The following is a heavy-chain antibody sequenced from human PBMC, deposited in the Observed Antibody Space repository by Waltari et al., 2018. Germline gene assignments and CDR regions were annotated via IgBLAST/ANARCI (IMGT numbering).Heavy chain of an antibody. J-gene: IGHJ4*01. CDR2: ISHTGIT. CDR3: ARSFDFWSGYSLGY. CDR1: GDSISNYY. V-gene: IGHV4-59*01. D-gene: IGHD3-3*01. Sequence: QVQLQESGPGLVKPSETLSLTCTVSGDSISNYYWGWSRQPPGMRLAWIGYISHTGITRYSPSLKSRVTISVDTSKNQFSLRLESVSAADTAVYYCARSFDFWSGYSLGYWGQERWSPSPQ.